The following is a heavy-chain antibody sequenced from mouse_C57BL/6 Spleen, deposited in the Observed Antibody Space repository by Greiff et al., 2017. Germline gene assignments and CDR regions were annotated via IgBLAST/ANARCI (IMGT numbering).Heavy chain of an antibody. Sequence: VQLPQSGAELVKPGASVKISCKASGYTFTDYYINWVKQRPGQGLEWIGKIGPGSGSTYYNEKFKGKDTLTADKSSSTAYMQLSSLTSEDSAVYFCARGGNYYYGSSPFAYWGQGTLVTVSA. D-gene: IGHD1-1*01. J-gene: IGHJ3*01. V-gene: IGHV1-77*01. CDR2: IGPGSGST. CDR1: GYTFTDYY. CDR3: ARGGNYYYGSSPFAY.